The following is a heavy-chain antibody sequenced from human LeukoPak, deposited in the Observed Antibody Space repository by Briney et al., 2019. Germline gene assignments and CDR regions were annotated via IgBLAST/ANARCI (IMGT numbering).Heavy chain of an antibody. CDR1: GFPFNSFW. D-gene: IGHD3-16*01. CDR3: ARGGVDPVDH. Sequence: GGSLRLSCAASGFPFNSFWMHWVRQAPGKGLVWVSDMNEYSTTIRYADSVKGRFTISRDNAKSILYLQMNNLRAEDTAMYFCARGGVDPVDHWGQGTLVTVSS. J-gene: IGHJ4*02. V-gene: IGHV3-74*01. CDR2: MNEYSTTI.